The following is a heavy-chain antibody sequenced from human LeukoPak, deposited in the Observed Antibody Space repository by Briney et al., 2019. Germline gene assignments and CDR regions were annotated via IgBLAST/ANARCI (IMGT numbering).Heavy chain of an antibody. CDR1: GFTFSDHY. V-gene: IGHV3-11*06. CDR3: ARSGTGYEKALFDY. D-gene: IGHD5-12*01. Sequence: GGSLRLSCAVSGFTFSDHYMSWIRQAPGKGLEWVSFISSSSSNINYADSVKGRFTISGDNAKNSLYLQMNSLRAEDTAVYYCARSGTGYEKALFDYCGQGTLVTVSS. CDR2: ISSSSSNI. J-gene: IGHJ4*02.